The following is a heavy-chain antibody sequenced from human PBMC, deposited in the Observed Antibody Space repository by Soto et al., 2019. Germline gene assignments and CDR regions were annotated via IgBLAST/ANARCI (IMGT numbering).Heavy chain of an antibody. CDR1: GYTYTYRY. CDR3: ARSNCGGDCYSGMDV. Sequence: RASVKVSCKASGYTYTYRYLHWVRQAPGQALEWMGWITPFNGNAKYAQKFQDRVTITRDRSMSTAYLEMSSLRSDDTAVYYCARSNCGGDCYSGMDVWGQGTTVTVSS. J-gene: IGHJ6*02. D-gene: IGHD2-21*02. V-gene: IGHV1-45*02. CDR2: ITPFNGNA.